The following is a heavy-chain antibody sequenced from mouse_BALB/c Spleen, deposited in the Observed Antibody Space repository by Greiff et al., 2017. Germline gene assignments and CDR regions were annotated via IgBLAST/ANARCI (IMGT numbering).Heavy chain of an antibody. CDR2: INSNGGST. CDR3: ARGDYGYAMDY. CDR1: GFTFSSYG. D-gene: IGHD2-4*01. Sequence: EVKLMESGGGLVQPGGSLKLSCAASGFTFSSYGMSWVRQTPDKRLELVATINSNGGSTYYPDSVKGRFTISRDNAKNTLYLQMSSLKSEDTAMYYCARGDYGYAMDYWGQGTSVTVSS. V-gene: IGHV5-6-3*01. J-gene: IGHJ4*01.